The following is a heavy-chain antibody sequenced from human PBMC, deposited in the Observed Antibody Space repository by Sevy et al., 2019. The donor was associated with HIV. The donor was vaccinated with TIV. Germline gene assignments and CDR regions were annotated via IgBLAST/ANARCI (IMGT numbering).Heavy chain of an antibody. J-gene: IGHJ4*02. D-gene: IGHD6-13*01. CDR2: ISWNSGSI. CDR3: AKDRWVGWLGYSSSWYYFDY. Sequence: GGSLRLSCAASGFTFDDYAMHWVRQAPGKGLEWVSGISWNSGSIGYADSVKGRFTISRDNAKNSLYLQMNSLRAEDTALYYCAKDRWVGWLGYSSSWYYFDYWGQGTLVTVSS. V-gene: IGHV3-9*01. CDR1: GFTFDDYA.